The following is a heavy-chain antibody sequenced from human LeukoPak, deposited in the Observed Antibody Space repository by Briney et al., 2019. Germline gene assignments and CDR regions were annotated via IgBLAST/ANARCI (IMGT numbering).Heavy chain of an antibody. CDR3: ARARSGSSSIFGY. D-gene: IGHD1-26*01. CDR2: ISYDGSNK. Sequence: GGSLRLSCAASGFTFSSYAMHWVRQAPGKGLEWVAVISYDGSNKYYADSVKGRFTISRDNSKNTLYLQMNSLRAEDTAVYYCARARSGSSSIFGYWGQGTLVTVSS. J-gene: IGHJ4*02. CDR1: GFTFSSYA. V-gene: IGHV3-30-3*01.